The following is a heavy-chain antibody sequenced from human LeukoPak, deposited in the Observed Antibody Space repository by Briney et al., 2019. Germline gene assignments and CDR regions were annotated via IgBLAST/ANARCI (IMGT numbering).Heavy chain of an antibody. V-gene: IGHV3-7*03. CDR3: TRVVLVGTTYSYFDY. J-gene: IGHJ4*02. CDR2: IKKDGSEK. Sequence: GGSLRLSCAASGFTFSSHWMSWVRQAPGKGLEWVANIKKDGSEKYYVDSVKGRFTISRDNAKTSLYLQMNSLRAEDTAVYYCTRVVLVGTTYSYFDYWGQGTLVTVSS. CDR1: GFTFSSHW. D-gene: IGHD1-26*01.